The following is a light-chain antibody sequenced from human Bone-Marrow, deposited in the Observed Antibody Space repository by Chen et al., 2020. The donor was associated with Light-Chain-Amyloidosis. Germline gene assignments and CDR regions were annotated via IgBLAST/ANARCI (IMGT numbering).Light chain of an antibody. CDR1: RSNIGAPYD. Sequence: QSVLTQPPSVSGAPGQRVTISCTGSRSNIGAPYDVHWYQQLPGTAPNLLIYGNNNRPSGLPDRFSGSKSGSSASLAITGLGADDEADYYCQSYDTRLRGTVFGGGTRLTVL. CDR2: GNN. V-gene: IGLV1-40*01. J-gene: IGLJ2*01. CDR3: QSYDTRLRGTV.